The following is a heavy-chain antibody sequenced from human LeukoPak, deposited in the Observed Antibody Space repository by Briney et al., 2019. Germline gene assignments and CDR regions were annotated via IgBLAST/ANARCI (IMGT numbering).Heavy chain of an antibody. CDR1: GYSISSGYY. V-gene: IGHV4-38-2*01. CDR2: IYHSGST. D-gene: IGHD6-19*01. J-gene: IGHJ4*02. CDR3: ARGYTSGWYPVFADY. Sequence: SETLSLTCAVSGYSISSGYYWGWIRQPPGKGLEWIGSIYHSGSTYYNPSLRSRVTISVDTSKNQFSLKLSSVTAADTAVYYCARGYTSGWYPVFADYWSQGTLVTVSS.